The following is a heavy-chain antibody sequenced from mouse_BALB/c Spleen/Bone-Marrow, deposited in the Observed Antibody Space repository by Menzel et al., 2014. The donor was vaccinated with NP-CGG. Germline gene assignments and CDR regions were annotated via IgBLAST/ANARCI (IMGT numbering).Heavy chain of an antibody. CDR1: GDSITSGY. CDR2: ISYSDNT. D-gene: IGHD2-3*01. V-gene: IGHV3-8*02. Sequence: VQLQQSGPSLVKPSQTLSLTCSVTGDSITSGYWNWIRKFPGNKLEFMGYISYSDNTYFNPSLKSRISITRDTSKNQYCLQLNSVPTEDTATYYCARLGGYYAWFAYWGQGTLGTVSA. CDR3: ARLGGYYAWFAY. J-gene: IGHJ3*01.